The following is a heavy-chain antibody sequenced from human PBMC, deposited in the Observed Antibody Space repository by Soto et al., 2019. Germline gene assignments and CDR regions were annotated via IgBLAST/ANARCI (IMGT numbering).Heavy chain of an antibody. CDR2: IYYSGST. CDR3: ASAPGYSYGWYYFDY. V-gene: IGHV4-39*01. J-gene: IGHJ4*02. D-gene: IGHD5-18*01. Sequence: PSETLSLTCTVSGGSISSSSYYWGWIRQPPGKGLEWIGSIYYSGSTYYNPSLKSRVTISVDTSKNQFSLKLSSVTAADTAVYYCASAPGYSYGWYYFDYWGQGTLVTVSS. CDR1: GGSISSSSYY.